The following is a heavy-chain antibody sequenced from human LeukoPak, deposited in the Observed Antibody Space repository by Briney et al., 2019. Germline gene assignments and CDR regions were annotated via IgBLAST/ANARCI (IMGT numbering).Heavy chain of an antibody. V-gene: IGHV4-59*01. J-gene: IGHJ4*02. CDR3: ARQGPHHYDSGGYYYHY. CDR1: GGSISSYY. Sequence: SETLSLTCTVSGGSISSYYWSWIRQPPGKGLEWIGYIYYSGSTNYNPSLKSRVTISVDTSKNQFSLKLSSVTAADTAVYYCARQGPHHYDSGGYYYHYWGQGTLVTVSS. CDR2: IYYSGST. D-gene: IGHD3-22*01.